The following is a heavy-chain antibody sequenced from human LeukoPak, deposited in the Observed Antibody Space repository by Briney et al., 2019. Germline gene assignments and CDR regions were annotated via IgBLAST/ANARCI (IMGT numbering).Heavy chain of an antibody. CDR1: GYSFNSYW. J-gene: IGHJ4*02. CDR3: ARRDYGGKHFDY. V-gene: IGHV5-51*01. D-gene: IGHD4-23*01. Sequence: GESLKISCKTSGYSFNSYWITWVRQMPGKGLEWMGIIYPGDSDTTYSPSFQGEVTISADKSINTAYLQWSSLKASDTAMYYCARRDYGGKHFDYWGQGTLVTVSS. CDR2: IYPGDSDT.